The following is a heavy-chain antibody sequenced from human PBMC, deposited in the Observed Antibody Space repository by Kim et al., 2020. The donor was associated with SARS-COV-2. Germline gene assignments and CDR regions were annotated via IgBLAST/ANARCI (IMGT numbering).Heavy chain of an antibody. J-gene: IGHJ4*02. Sequence: GGSLRLSCAASGFTFDIYTMNWVRQAPGKGLEWVSSISTSSSYIYYADSVKGRFTISRDNAKNSLYLQMNSLRAEDTAVYYCARVLSVPAIYYFHSWGQGTLVSVSS. D-gene: IGHD3-10*01. V-gene: IGHV3-21*01. CDR3: ARVLSVPAIYYFHS. CDR2: ISTSSSYI. CDR1: GFTFDIYT.